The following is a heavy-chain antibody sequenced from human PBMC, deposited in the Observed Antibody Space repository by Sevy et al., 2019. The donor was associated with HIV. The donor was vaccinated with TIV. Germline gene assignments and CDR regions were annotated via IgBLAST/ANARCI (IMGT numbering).Heavy chain of an antibody. CDR3: ARDPFLPTVAGTLFFGYYGMDV. CDR1: GFTFSSYA. D-gene: IGHD6-19*01. V-gene: IGHV3-30-3*01. Sequence: GGSLRLSCAASGFTFSSYAMHWVRQAPGKGLEWVAVISYDGSNKYYADSVKGRLTISRDNSKNTLYLQMNSLRAEDTAVYYCARDPFLPTVAGTLFFGYYGMDVWGQGTTVTVSS. J-gene: IGHJ6*02. CDR2: ISYDGSNK.